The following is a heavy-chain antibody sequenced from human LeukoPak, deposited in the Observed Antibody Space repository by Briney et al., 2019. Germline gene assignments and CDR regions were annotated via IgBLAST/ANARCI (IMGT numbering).Heavy chain of an antibody. J-gene: IGHJ4*02. CDR1: GYTFSNYY. Sequence: ASVKVSCKASGYTFSNYYLHWVRQAPGQGLEWMAKINPSGSGTSYAQKFQGRVSVTRDTSTGTVYMELSSRTSEDTAVYYCASHKSGWQQTYFDFWGQGVLVTVSS. V-gene: IGHV1-46*01. CDR2: INPSGSGT. CDR3: ASHKSGWQQTYFDF. D-gene: IGHD6-25*01.